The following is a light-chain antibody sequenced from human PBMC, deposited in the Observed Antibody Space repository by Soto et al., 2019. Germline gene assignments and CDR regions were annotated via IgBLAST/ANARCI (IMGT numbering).Light chain of an antibody. V-gene: IGKV3-20*01. CDR1: QSVTSRY. Sequence: EIMLTQSPGTLSLSAGERATLSCRASQSVTSRYLARYQQRHGQAHRLLIDGISNRASGIPDRFSGIGSRTDVTLTNSRLEPEDFAVDSWQHPCSSALTFGGGTKVEIK. CDR3: QHPCSSALT. CDR2: GIS. J-gene: IGKJ4*01.